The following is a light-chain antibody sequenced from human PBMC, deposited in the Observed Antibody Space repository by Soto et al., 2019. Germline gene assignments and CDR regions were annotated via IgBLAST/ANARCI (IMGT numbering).Light chain of an antibody. J-gene: IGLJ2*01. CDR1: SSDVGIFNY. CDR2: EVN. CDR3: CSYAGSYTLI. V-gene: IGLV2-8*01. Sequence: QSVLTQPPSASGSPGQSVTISCTGTSSDVGIFNYVSWYQQHPDQAPKLLIFEVNKRPSGVPDRFSASKSGNTASLTVSGLQAEDEADYYCCSYAGSYTLIFGGGTKLTVL.